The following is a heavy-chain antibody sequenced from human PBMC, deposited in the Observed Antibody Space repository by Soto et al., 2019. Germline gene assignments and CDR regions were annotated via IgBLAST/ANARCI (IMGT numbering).Heavy chain of an antibody. Sequence: QVQLVESGGGVVQPGRSLRLSCAASGFIFSPYGIHWVRQAPGKGLEWVALIRNDGSDKYYAESVTGRFTISRDNSKNTVYLQMNSLRAEDTALYFCARAPRMAPFVIWGQGTMVTVSS. J-gene: IGHJ3*02. V-gene: IGHV3-33*01. CDR1: GFIFSPYG. CDR3: ARAPRMAPFVI. CDR2: IRNDGSDK.